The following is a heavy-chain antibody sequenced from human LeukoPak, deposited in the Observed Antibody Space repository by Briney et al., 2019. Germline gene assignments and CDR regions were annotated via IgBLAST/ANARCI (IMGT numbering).Heavy chain of an antibody. CDR1: GDSISSGDYY. CDR2: ISSSGST. D-gene: IGHD6-13*01. CDR3: ARNLIPEQLVLNF. J-gene: IGHJ4*02. Sequence: SETLSLTCTVSGDSISSGDYYWSWIRQPAGKGLEWIGRISSSGSTNYNPSLKSRVTMSVDTSKNQFTLNLKSVTPEDTAVYYCARNLIPEQLVLNFWGQGTLVTVSS. V-gene: IGHV4-61*02.